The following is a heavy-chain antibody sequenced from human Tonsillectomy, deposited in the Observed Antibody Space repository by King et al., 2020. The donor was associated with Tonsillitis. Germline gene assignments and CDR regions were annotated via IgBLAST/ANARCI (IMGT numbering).Heavy chain of an antibody. J-gene: IGHJ3*02. Sequence: VQLVQSGGGLVQPGGSLRLSCAASGFTFSRYWMTWVRQAPGKGLEWVANIKKDGSKNSYLDSVKGRFTISRDNAKNSLYLQMNSLRAEDTAVYYCAREGSPANGDIYYDSFDIWGQGTMVTVSS. D-gene: IGHD2-21*02. V-gene: IGHV3-7*01. CDR3: AREGSPANGDIYYDSFDI. CDR1: GFTFSRYW. CDR2: IKKDGSKN.